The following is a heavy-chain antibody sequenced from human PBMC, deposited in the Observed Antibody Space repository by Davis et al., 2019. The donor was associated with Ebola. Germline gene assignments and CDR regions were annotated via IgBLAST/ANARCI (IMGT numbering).Heavy chain of an antibody. CDR2: ISISGTYI. D-gene: IGHD3-9*01. Sequence: GGSLRLSCAASGFTFSSYSMNWVRQAPGKGLEWVSSISISGTYIYYADSVKGRFTISRDNAKNSLYLQMNSLRAEDTAVYYCARDAFSLSRYDTEDHWGQGTLVTVSS. J-gene: IGHJ4*02. CDR1: GFTFSSYS. CDR3: ARDAFSLSRYDTEDH. V-gene: IGHV3-21*01.